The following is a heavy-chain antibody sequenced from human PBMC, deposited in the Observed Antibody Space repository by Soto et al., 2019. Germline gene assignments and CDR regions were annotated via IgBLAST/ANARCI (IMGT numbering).Heavy chain of an antibody. CDR3: AHSRNLITEDAQVGDFDY. CDR1: GFSLNTDGEG. D-gene: IGHD3-10*01. Sequence: QITLKESGPTQVKPTQTLTLTCSFSGFSLNTDGEGVGWVRQPPGEALEWLALISWDDDERYSPSLKTRLTIPKDPSKNQVVLIMTNMDPVDTATYYCAHSRNLITEDAQVGDFDYWGQGTLVTVSS. V-gene: IGHV2-5*02. CDR2: ISWDDDE. J-gene: IGHJ4*02.